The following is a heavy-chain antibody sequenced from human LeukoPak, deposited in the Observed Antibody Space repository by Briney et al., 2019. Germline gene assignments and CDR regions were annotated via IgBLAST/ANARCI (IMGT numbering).Heavy chain of an antibody. J-gene: IGHJ4*02. V-gene: IGHV3-74*01. D-gene: IGHD1-7*01. CDR1: GFTFSNHW. CDR3: ARDNNWNYPDY. CDR2: ISGDGSST. Sequence: GGSLRLSCAASGFTFSNHWMHWVRQAPGKGLVWVSRISGDGSSTRYADSVKGRFTISRDNAKNTLFLQMNSLRAEDTAVYYCARDNNWNYPDYWGQGTLVTVSS.